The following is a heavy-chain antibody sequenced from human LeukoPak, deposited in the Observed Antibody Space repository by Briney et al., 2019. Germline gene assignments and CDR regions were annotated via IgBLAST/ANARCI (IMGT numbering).Heavy chain of an antibody. CDR3: ARDCLGYCSSLPYYYYYGMDV. CDR1: GYTFTSFG. D-gene: IGHD2-15*01. Sequence: GASVKVSCKASGYTFTSFGISWVRQAPGQGLEWMGWISAYNGNTNYAQKLQGRVTMTTDTSTSTAYMELRSLRSDDTVVYYCARDCLGYCSSLPYYYYYGMDVRGQGTTVTVSS. V-gene: IGHV1-18*01. CDR2: ISAYNGNT. J-gene: IGHJ6*02.